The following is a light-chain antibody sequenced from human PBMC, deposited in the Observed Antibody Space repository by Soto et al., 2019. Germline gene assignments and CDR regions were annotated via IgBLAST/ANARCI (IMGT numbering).Light chain of an antibody. CDR1: QSVSSY. V-gene: IGKV3-11*01. CDR3: QQRSNWPGT. J-gene: IGKJ1*01. CDR2: DAS. Sequence: EIVLTQSPATLSLSPGERATLSCRASQSVSSYLAWYQEKPGQAPRLLIYDASNRATGIPARFSGSGSGTDFTLTISSLEPEDVAVYYCQQRSNWPGTFGQGTKV.